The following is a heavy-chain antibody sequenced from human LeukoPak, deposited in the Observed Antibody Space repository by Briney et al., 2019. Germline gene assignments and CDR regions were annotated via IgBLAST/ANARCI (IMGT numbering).Heavy chain of an antibody. CDR3: AKGDTTVEKYYYYGMDV. D-gene: IGHD5-18*01. CDR2: ISYDGSNE. CDR1: RFTFSKYG. Sequence: PGGSLRLSCKTSRFTFSKYGMHWVRQAPGKGLEWVAVISYDGSNEYNADSVKGRFTISRDNSKNTLYLQMNSLRTEDTAVYYCAKGDTTVEKYYYYGMDVWGQGTTVTVSS. V-gene: IGHV3-30*18. J-gene: IGHJ6*02.